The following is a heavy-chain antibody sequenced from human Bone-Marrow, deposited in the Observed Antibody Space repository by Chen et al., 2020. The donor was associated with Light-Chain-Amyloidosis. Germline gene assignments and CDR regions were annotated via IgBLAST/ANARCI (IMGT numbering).Heavy chain of an antibody. D-gene: IGHD4-4*01. CDR1: GFTFSNFY. V-gene: IGHV3-7*05. Sequence: EVQLVESGGGLVQPGGSLRLSCAASGFTFSNFYMTWVRQAPGRGLEWVTTINPAGNSINYLDSVRGRFTVSRDNAKNSLYLQMNSLTAEDTALYYCARDTAYSAFDIWGQGAMVTVSS. CDR2: INPAGNSI. J-gene: IGHJ3*02. CDR3: ARDTAYSAFDI.